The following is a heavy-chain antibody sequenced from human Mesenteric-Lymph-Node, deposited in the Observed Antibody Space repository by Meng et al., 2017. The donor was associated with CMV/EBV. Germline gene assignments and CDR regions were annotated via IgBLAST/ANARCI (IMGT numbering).Heavy chain of an antibody. Sequence: GGSLRLSCATSGFTFSSYSMNWVRQAPGKGLDWVSYISSGSSSKHYADSVKGRFTISRDNAKNSLYLQMNSLRAEDTAVYYCAKATRSGGGYNYYDSSGYYDYYYGMDVWGQETTVTVSS. D-gene: IGHD3-22*01. CDR1: GFTFSSYS. V-gene: IGHV3-21*05. J-gene: IGHJ6*02. CDR2: ISSGSSSK. CDR3: AKATRSGGGYNYYDSSGYYDYYYGMDV.